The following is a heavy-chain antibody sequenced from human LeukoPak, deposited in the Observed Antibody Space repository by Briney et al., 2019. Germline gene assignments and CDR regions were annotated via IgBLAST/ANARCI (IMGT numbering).Heavy chain of an antibody. J-gene: IGHJ4*02. CDR1: GGSISSYY. Sequence: PSETLSLTCTVSGGSISSYYWSWIRQPPGKGLEWIGYIYYSGSTNYNPSLQSRVTMSVDTSKNQFSLKLTSVTAADTAVYYCARALNPLPGTYYFGYWGQGTLVTVSS. D-gene: IGHD2-15*01. V-gene: IGHV4-59*12. CDR2: IYYSGST. CDR3: ARALNPLPGTYYFGY.